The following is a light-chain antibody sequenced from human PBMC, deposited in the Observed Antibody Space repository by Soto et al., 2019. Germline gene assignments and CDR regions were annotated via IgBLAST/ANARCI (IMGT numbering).Light chain of an antibody. Sequence: DIPMTQSPSTLSASVGDRVTITCRASQSISSWLAWYQQKPGKAPKLLIYDASSLESGVPSRFSGSGSGTEFTLTISSLQPDDFATYYCQQYNSPYTFGQGTKLEIK. CDR3: QQYNSPYT. CDR2: DAS. CDR1: QSISSW. J-gene: IGKJ2*01. V-gene: IGKV1-5*01.